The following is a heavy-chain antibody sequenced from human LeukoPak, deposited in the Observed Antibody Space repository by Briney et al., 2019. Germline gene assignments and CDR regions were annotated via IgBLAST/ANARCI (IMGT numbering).Heavy chain of an antibody. V-gene: IGHV3-48*01. CDR3: ARGIAAVDFDY. Sequence: GGSLRLSCAASGFTFSSYEMNWVRQAPGKGLEWVSYISSSSSTIYYADSVKGRFTISRDNAKNSLYLQMNSLRAEDTAVYYCARGIAAVDFDYWGQGTLVTVSS. J-gene: IGHJ4*02. CDR1: GFTFSSYE. D-gene: IGHD6-13*01. CDR2: ISSSSSTI.